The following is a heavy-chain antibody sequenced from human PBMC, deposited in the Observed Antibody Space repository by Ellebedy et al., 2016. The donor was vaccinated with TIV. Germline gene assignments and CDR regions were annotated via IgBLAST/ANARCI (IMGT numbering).Heavy chain of an antibody. J-gene: IGHJ6*02. CDR3: ARKGRYFDWFKDYHYGRDV. D-gene: IGHD3-9*01. V-gene: IGHV3-21*01. CDR2: ISSTSTYI. Sequence: GESLKISCAASGFTLSSYSMNWVRPAPGKGLEWVSSISSTSTYIYYADSVKGRFTISRDNAKTSLYLQMNSLRAEDTAVYHCARKGRYFDWFKDYHYGRDVWGQGTTVTVSS. CDR1: GFTLSSYS.